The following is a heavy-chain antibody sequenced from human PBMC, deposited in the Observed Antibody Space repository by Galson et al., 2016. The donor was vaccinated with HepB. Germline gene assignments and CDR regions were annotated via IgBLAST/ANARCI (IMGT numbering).Heavy chain of an antibody. V-gene: IGHV3-30*04. CDR2: ISYDGSNK. Sequence: SLRLSCAASGFTFSTYAMHWVRQAPGTGLEWVAVISYDGSNKYYADSVKGPFTISRDNSKNTLYLQMNSLRAGDTAVYFCARALPPYYYDNSGLGDAFDIWGQGTMVTVSS. CDR1: GFTFSTYA. D-gene: IGHD3-22*01. J-gene: IGHJ3*02. CDR3: ARALPPYYYDNSGLGDAFDI.